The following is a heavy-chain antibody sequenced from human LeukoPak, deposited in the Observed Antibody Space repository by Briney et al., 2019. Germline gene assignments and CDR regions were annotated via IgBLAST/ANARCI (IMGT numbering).Heavy chain of an antibody. J-gene: IGHJ4*02. CDR1: GFTFSSYG. CDR2: ISYDGSNK. D-gene: IGHD2-2*01. CDR3: ARDQQYCSSTSCYPAYNFDY. V-gene: IGHV3-30*03. Sequence: GGSLRLSCAASGFTFSSYGMHWVRQAPGKGLEWVAVISYDGSNKYYADSVKGRFTISRDNSKNTLYLQMNSLRAEDTAVYYCARDQQYCSSTSCYPAYNFDYWGQGTLVTVSS.